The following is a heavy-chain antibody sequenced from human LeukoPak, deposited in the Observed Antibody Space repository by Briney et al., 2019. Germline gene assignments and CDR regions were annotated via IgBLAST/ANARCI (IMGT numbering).Heavy chain of an antibody. V-gene: IGHV3-30*18. CDR3: AKGPLRGTAAAIDY. J-gene: IGHJ4*02. CDR2: ISYDGNNK. Sequence: HSGGSLRLSCEASGFTFSSYGIHWVRRAPGKGLEWVAVISYDGNNKYYGDSVKGRFTISRDNSKNTVYLQMKSLRTEDTAVYYCAKGPLRGTAAAIDYWGQGTLVTVSS. CDR1: GFTFSSYG. D-gene: IGHD2-2*01.